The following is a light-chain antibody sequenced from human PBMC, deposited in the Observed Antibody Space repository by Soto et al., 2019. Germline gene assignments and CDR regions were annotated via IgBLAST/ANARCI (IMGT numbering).Light chain of an antibody. J-gene: IGKJ1*01. V-gene: IGKV3-15*01. Sequence: EIVMTQSPVTLSVSPGERATLSCRASQSVRSNLAWYQQKPGQAPSLLIYGAFTRATGIPTRFSGTGSGTDFTLTISSLQSEDFALYYCQQYNDWRLTFGQRTKVEV. CDR3: QQYNDWRLT. CDR1: QSVRSN. CDR2: GAF.